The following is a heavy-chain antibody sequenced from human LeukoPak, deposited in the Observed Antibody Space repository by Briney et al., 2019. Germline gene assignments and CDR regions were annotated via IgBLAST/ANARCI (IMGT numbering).Heavy chain of an antibody. D-gene: IGHD3-9*01. V-gene: IGHV3-74*01. J-gene: IGHJ4*02. CDR1: GFTFSSYW. CDR2: INSDGSST. Sequence: GGSLRLSCAASGFTFSSYWMHWVRQAPGKGLVWVSRINSDGSSTSYADSVKGRFTISRDNAKNTLYLQMNSLRAEDTAVYYCARAGELRYFDWLSYWGQGTLVTDSS. CDR3: ARAGELRYFDWLSY.